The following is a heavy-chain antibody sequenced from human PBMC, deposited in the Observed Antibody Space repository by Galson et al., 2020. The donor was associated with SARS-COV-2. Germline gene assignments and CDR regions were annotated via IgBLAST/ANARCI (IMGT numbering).Heavy chain of an antibody. CDR1: GYTLTELS. V-gene: IGHV1-24*01. J-gene: IGHJ4*02. CDR3: ATDYAYYGSGSFDY. Sequence: SVKVSCKVSGYTLTELSMHWVRQAPGKGLEWMGGFDPEDGETIYAQKFQGRVTMTEDTSTDTAYMELSSLRSEDTAVYYCATDYAYYGSGSFDYWGQGTLVTVSS. CDR2: FDPEDGET. D-gene: IGHD3-10*01.